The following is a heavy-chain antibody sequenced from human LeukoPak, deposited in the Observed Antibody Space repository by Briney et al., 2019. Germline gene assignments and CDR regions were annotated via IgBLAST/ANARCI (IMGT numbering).Heavy chain of an antibody. Sequence: SETLSLTCTVSGGSISSSFYYWGWIRQPPGKGLEWIGTVHYSGSTYYNPSLKSRVTISVDTSKNQFSLKLSSVTAADTAVYYCARGRGTRTGRVAFDIWGQGTMVTVSS. CDR3: ARGRGTRTGRVAFDI. J-gene: IGHJ3*02. V-gene: IGHV4-39*07. D-gene: IGHD1-7*01. CDR1: GGSISSSFYY. CDR2: VHYSGST.